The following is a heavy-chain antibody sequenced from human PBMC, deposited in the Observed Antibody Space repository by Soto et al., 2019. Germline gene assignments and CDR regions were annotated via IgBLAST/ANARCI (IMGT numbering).Heavy chain of an antibody. CDR1: GYSFTSYW. Sequence: GESLKISCKGSGYSFTSYWIGWVRQMPGKGLEWMGIIYPGDSDTRYSPSFQGQVTISADKSISTAYLQWSSLKASGTAMYYCASYYYDSSGYYPGYFDYWGQGTLVTVSS. J-gene: IGHJ4*02. V-gene: IGHV5-51*01. D-gene: IGHD3-22*01. CDR3: ASYYYDSSGYYPGYFDY. CDR2: IYPGDSDT.